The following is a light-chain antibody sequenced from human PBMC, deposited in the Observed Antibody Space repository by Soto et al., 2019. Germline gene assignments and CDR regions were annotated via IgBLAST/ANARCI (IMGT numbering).Light chain of an antibody. Sequence: EIVLTQSPGTLSLSPGERATLSCRASQSVSSSYLAWYQQKPGQAPRLLIYGASSRATGVPDRFSGSGSGTDFTLTISRLEAEDFGVYYCQQYGSSPYTFGQGTKLEIK. CDR1: QSVSSSY. CDR2: GAS. V-gene: IGKV3-20*01. CDR3: QQYGSSPYT. J-gene: IGKJ2*01.